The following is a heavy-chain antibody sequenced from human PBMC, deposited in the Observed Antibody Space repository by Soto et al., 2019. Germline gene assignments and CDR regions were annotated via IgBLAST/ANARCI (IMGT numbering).Heavy chain of an antibody. D-gene: IGHD6-6*01. CDR2: IIPIFGTA. CDR1: GGTFSSYA. Sequence: SVKVSCKASGGTFSSYAISWVRQAPGQGLEWMGGIIPIFGTANYAQKFQGRVTITADESTSTAYMELSGLRSDDTAVYYCARVRQLVGYFYYYMDVWGKGTTVTVSS. V-gene: IGHV1-69*13. CDR3: ARVRQLVGYFYYYMDV. J-gene: IGHJ6*03.